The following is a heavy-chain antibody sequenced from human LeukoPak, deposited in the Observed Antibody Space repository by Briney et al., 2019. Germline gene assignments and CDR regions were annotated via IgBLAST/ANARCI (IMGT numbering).Heavy chain of an antibody. CDR1: RFTFISYS. Sequence: GGSLPLSFAASRFTFISYSMNELGQAPAKGLDGVAVISYDGSNKYYADSVKGRFTISRDNSKNTLYLQMNSLRAEDTAVYYCARALTSKYYFDYWGQGTLVTVSS. CDR2: ISYDGSNK. V-gene: IGHV3-30*03. CDR3: ARALTSKYYFDY. J-gene: IGHJ4*02.